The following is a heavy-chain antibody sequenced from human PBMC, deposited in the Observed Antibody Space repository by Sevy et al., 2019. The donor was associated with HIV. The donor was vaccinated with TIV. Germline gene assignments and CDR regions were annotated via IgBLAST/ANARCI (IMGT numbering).Heavy chain of an antibody. V-gene: IGHV1-18*04. J-gene: IGHJ5*02. D-gene: IGHD6-13*01. CDR3: ARYGADSSSWYWFDP. CDR2: NSAYNGNT. Sequence: ASVKVSCKASGYTFTSYGISWVRQAPGQGLEWMGWNSAYNGNTNYAQKLQGRVTMTTDTSTSTAYMELRSLRSDDTAVYYCARYGADSSSWYWFDPWGQGTLVTVSS. CDR1: GYTFTSYG.